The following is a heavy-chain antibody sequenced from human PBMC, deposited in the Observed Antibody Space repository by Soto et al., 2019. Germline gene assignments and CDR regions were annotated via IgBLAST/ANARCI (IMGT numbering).Heavy chain of an antibody. D-gene: IGHD3-22*01. V-gene: IGHV2-5*02. Sequence: QITLKESGPTLVKPTQTLTLTCTFSGFSLSTSGVGVGWIRQPPGKALEWLALIYWDDDKRYSPSLKSRLTITKDTSKNQVVLTMTNMDPVDTATYYCAHRIDYYDSSGYGDYYYVMDVWGQGSTVTVSS. CDR2: IYWDDDK. J-gene: IGHJ6*02. CDR1: GFSLSTSGVG. CDR3: AHRIDYYDSSGYGDYYYVMDV.